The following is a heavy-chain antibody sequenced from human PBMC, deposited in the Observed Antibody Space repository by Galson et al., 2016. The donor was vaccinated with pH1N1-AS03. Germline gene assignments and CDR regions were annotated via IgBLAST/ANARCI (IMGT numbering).Heavy chain of an antibody. J-gene: IGHJ4*02. V-gene: IGHV1-18*04. Sequence: QSGAEVTKPGASVKVSCKASGYTFTRYGISWVRQAPGQGLEWMEWISGDNGNTNYAQKFQGRVTMTTDTSTSTAYMELRSLRSDDTAVFYCARDLGGGIIKEAYWGQGTLVTVSS. CDR1: GYTFTRYG. CDR2: ISGDNGNT. CDR3: ARDLGGGIIKEAY. D-gene: IGHD3-10*01.